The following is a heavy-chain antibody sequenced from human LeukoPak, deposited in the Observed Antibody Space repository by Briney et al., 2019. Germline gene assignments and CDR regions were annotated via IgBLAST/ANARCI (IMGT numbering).Heavy chain of an antibody. CDR1: GYTFTSYG. Sequence: ASVKVSCKASGYTFTSYGISWVRQAPGQGLEWMGWISAYNGNTNYAQKLQGRVTMTTDTSTSTAYMELRSLRSDDTAVYYCARDHPFSQYSSSWYRFDYWGQGTLVTVSS. D-gene: IGHD6-13*01. V-gene: IGHV1-18*01. CDR3: ARDHPFSQYSSSWYRFDY. CDR2: ISAYNGNT. J-gene: IGHJ4*02.